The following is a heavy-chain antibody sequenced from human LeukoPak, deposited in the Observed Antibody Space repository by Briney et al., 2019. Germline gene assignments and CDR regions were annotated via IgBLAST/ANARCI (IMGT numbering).Heavy chain of an antibody. Sequence: GGSLRLSCAASGFTFSNSWMTWVRQAPGKGLEWVASINQDGGEIHYVDSVKGRFTISRDNAKNSLYLQMNSLTAEDTAVHYCVRTLVVVFDYWGQGTLVTVSS. CDR2: INQDGGEI. CDR1: GFTFSNSW. CDR3: VRTLVVVFDY. V-gene: IGHV3-7*01. J-gene: IGHJ4*02. D-gene: IGHD2-15*01.